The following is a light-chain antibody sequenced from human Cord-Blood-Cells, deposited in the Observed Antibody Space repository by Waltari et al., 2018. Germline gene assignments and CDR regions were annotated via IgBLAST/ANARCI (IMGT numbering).Light chain of an antibody. Sequence: QPVLTQPPSASASLGASVTLTCTLSSGYRNYKVDWSQPRPGKGPRFVMRVGTGGIVGSKGDGIPDRFSVLGSGLNRYLTIKNIQEEDESDYHCGTDHGSGSNFVWVFGGGTKLTVL. J-gene: IGLJ3*02. CDR3: GTDHGSGSNFVWV. CDR1: SGYRNYK. CDR2: VGTGGIVG. V-gene: IGLV9-49*01.